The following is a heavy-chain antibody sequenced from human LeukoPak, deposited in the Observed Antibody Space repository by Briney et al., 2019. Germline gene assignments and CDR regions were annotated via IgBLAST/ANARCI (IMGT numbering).Heavy chain of an antibody. CDR2: ISGSGGST. CDR3: AKTLYDFWSGYYGPFDY. CDR1: GFTFSSYA. Sequence: GGSLRLSCAASGFTFSSYAMSWVRQAPGKGLEWVSAISGSGGSTYYADSVKGRFTTSRDNSKNTLYLQMNSLRAEDTAVYYCAKTLYDFWSGYYGPFDYWGQGTLVTVSS. V-gene: IGHV3-23*01. J-gene: IGHJ4*02. D-gene: IGHD3-3*01.